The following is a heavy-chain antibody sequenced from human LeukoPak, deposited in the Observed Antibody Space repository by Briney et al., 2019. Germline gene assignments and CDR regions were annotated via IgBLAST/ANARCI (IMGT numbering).Heavy chain of an antibody. D-gene: IGHD6-6*01. CDR1: GGTFSSYA. Sequence: ASVKVSCKASGGTFSSYAISWVRQAPGQGLEWMGWISAYNGNTNYAQKLQGRVTMTADTSTSTAYMELRSLRSDDTAVYYCARDQRSSIAARRENWFDPWGQGTLVTVSS. CDR2: ISAYNGNT. V-gene: IGHV1-18*01. CDR3: ARDQRSSIAARRENWFDP. J-gene: IGHJ5*02.